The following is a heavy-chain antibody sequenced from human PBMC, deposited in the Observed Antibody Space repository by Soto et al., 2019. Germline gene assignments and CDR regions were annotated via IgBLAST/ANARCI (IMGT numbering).Heavy chain of an antibody. D-gene: IGHD5-12*01. V-gene: IGHV3-33*06. J-gene: IGHJ6*02. CDR3: ANLWGDGYNLGQDYNGMDV. CDR1: GFSFENYG. CDR2: IWYDGSLQ. Sequence: QVQMVESGGGVVQPGRCLRLYCAASGFSFENYGMPWVRQAPGRGLEWVAIIWYDGSLQYYAAAVKGRFTISRDNSKNTLYLEMNSLRAEDTAVYYCANLWGDGYNLGQDYNGMDVWGQGTTVIVSS.